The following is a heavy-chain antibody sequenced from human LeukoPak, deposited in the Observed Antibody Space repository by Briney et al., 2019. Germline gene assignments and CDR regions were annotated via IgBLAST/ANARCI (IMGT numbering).Heavy chain of an antibody. CDR3: ARATRITMIVVVITSHFDY. V-gene: IGHV4-39*07. CDR1: GGSISSSSYY. J-gene: IGHJ4*02. D-gene: IGHD3-22*01. Sequence: PSETLSLTCTVSGGSISSSSYYWGWIRQPPGKGLEWIGSIYYSGSTYYNPSLKSRVTISVDTSKNQFSLKLSSVTAADTAVYYCARATRITMIVVVITSHFDYWGQGTLVTVSS. CDR2: IYYSGST.